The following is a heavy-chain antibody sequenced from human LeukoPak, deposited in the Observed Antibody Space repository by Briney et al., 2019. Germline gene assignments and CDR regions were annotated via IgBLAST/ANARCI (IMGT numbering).Heavy chain of an antibody. CDR2: IYYSGST. Sequence: SETLSLTCTVSGGSISSYYWNWIRQPPGKGLEWIGYIYYSGSTNYNPSLKSRVTISLDTSKNQFSLKLSSVTAADTAVYYCARDTEYSSSSPFDPWGQGTLVTVSS. V-gene: IGHV4-59*12. CDR1: GGSISSYY. J-gene: IGHJ5*02. D-gene: IGHD6-13*01. CDR3: ARDTEYSSSSPFDP.